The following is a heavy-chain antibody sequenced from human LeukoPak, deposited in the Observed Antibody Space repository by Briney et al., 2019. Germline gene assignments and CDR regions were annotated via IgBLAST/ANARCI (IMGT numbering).Heavy chain of an antibody. CDR1: GWSFSGYY. V-gene: IGHV4-34*01. Sequence: SETLSLTCAVHGWSFSGYYWSWIRQPPGKGLEWIGEINHSGSTNYNPSLKSRVTISVDTSKNQFSLKLSSVTAADTAVYYCARGHGTSRFSRPVPWGQGTLVTVSS. J-gene: IGHJ5*02. D-gene: IGHD2-2*01. CDR2: INHSGST. CDR3: ARGHGTSRFSRPVP.